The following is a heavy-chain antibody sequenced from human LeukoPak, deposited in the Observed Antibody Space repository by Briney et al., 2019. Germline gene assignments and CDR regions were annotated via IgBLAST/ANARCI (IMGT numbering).Heavy chain of an antibody. D-gene: IGHD5-18*01. CDR3: ARVGRYSYGHFDY. V-gene: IGHV4-39*07. CDR2: IYYSGST. CDR1: GASISSSSNY. J-gene: IGHJ4*02. Sequence: SETLSLTCAVSGASISSSSNYWGWIRQPPGKGLEWIGSIYYSGSTYYNPSLKSRVTISVDTSKNQFSLKLSSVTAADTAVYYCARVGRYSYGHFDYWGQGTLVTVSS.